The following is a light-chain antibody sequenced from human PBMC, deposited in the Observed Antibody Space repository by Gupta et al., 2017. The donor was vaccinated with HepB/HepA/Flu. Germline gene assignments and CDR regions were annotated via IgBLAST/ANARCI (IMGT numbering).Light chain of an antibody. Sequence: QSALTQPASVSGSPGQSITISCTGTSGDVGGYNYVAWYQQHPGKAPKLMIYDVTNRPSGIANRFSGSKSGNTASLTISRLQAEDEADYYCNSYTSSSTLVVFGGGTKLTVL. V-gene: IGLV2-14*01. CDR2: DVT. J-gene: IGLJ2*01. CDR3: NSYTSSSTLVV. CDR1: SGDVGGYNY.